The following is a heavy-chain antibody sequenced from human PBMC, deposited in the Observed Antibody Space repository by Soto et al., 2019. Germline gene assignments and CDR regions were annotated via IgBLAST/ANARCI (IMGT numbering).Heavy chain of an antibody. CDR3: ARVLYATWSSFDY. J-gene: IGHJ4*02. CDR1: VFTCSSYE. CDR2: ITSGGTT. D-gene: IGHD1-26*01. Sequence: SLRLSCTASVFTCSSYEMTWFRQAPGKGLEWISYITSGGTTYYADSAKGRFTISRDNAKNSLYLHLNSLTAEDTAIYYCARVLYATWSSFDYWGQGTLVTVSS. V-gene: IGHV3-48*03.